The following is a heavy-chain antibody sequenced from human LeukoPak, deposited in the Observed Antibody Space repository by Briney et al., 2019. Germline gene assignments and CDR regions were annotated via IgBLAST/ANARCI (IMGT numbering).Heavy chain of an antibody. V-gene: IGHV3-53*01. CDR2: IYSDGYT. J-gene: IGHJ4*02. CDR1: GFTVSSNY. Sequence: GGSLRLSCAASGFTVSSNYMSWVRQAPGKGLEWVSVIYSDGYTYYADSVKGRFTVSRDNSKSTLYLQMNNLRAEDTAVYYCARDRSGWSDFDYWGQGTLVTVSS. D-gene: IGHD6-19*01. CDR3: ARDRSGWSDFDY.